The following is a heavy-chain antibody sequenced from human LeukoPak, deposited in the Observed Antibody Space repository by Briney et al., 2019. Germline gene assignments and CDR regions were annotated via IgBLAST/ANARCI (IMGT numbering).Heavy chain of an antibody. CDR1: GGSISSGDYY. Sequence: PSQTLSLTCTVSGGSISSGDYYWSWISQPPGKGLAWIGYIYYSGSTYYNPSLKSRVTISVDTSKNQFSLKLSSVTAADTAVYYCARGSGNSGWFEPGGRGTLVTVSS. D-gene: IGHD4-23*01. CDR3: ARGSGNSGWFEP. V-gene: IGHV4-30-4*08. J-gene: IGHJ5*02. CDR2: IYYSGST.